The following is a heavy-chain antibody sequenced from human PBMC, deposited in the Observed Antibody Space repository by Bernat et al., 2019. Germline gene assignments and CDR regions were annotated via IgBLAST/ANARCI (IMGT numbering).Heavy chain of an antibody. CDR1: GYTFTSYG. D-gene: IGHD3-3*01. CDR2: ISAYNGNT. J-gene: IGHJ5*02. V-gene: IGHV1-18*01. Sequence: QVQLLQSGAEVKKPGASVKVSCKASGYTFTSYGISWVRQAPGQGLEWMGWISAYNGNTNYAQKPQVRVTMTTDTSTSTAYMELRSLRYADTAVYYCARVNVLRMLEWSQNWFDPWGQGTLVTVSS. CDR3: ARVNVLRMLEWSQNWFDP.